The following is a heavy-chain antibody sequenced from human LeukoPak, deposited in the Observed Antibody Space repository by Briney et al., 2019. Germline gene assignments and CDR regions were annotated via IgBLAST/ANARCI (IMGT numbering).Heavy chain of an antibody. CDR3: ARDDRSDGPDY. D-gene: IGHD3-22*01. CDR2: INHSGST. J-gene: IGHJ4*02. V-gene: IGHV4-38-2*02. CDR1: GYSITSNYY. Sequence: PSETLSLTCTVSGYSITSNYYWGWIRQPPGKGLEWIGTINHSGSTYYNPSLKSRVSISVDTSKNQFSLKLSSVTAADTAVYYCARDDRSDGPDYWGQGTLVTVSS.